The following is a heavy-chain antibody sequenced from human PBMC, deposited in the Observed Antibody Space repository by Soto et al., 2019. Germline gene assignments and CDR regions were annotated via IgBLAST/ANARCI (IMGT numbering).Heavy chain of an antibody. J-gene: IGHJ5*02. CDR3: ARDGSSSWYVTQDNWFDP. Sequence: SETLSLTCTVSGGSISSYYWSWIRQPPGKGLEWIGYIYYSGSTNYNPSLKSRVTISVDTSKNQFSLKLSSVTAADTAVYYCARDGSSSWYVTQDNWFDPWGQGTLVTVSS. V-gene: IGHV4-59*12. CDR2: IYYSGST. CDR1: GGSISSYY. D-gene: IGHD6-13*01.